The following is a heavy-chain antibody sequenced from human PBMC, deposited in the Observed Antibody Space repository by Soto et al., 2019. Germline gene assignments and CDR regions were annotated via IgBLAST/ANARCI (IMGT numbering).Heavy chain of an antibody. D-gene: IGHD1-1*01. CDR3: VRDGIAPPYYDGMDV. J-gene: IGHJ6*02. CDR2: IYSGGST. CDR1: GFTVSTNY. Sequence: EVQLVESGGGLIQPGGSLRLSCAASGFTVSTNYMSWVRQAPGKGLEWVSVIYSGGSTYYADSVKGRFTISRDNSKNTLYLQMNSLRAEDTAVYYCVRDGIAPPYYDGMDVWGQGTTVTVSS. V-gene: IGHV3-53*01.